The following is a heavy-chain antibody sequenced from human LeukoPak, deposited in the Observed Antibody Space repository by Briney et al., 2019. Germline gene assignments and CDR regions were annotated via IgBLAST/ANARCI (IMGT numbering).Heavy chain of an antibody. Sequence: SETLSLTCAVYGGSFSGYYWSWIRQPPGKGLEWIGYIYYSGSTYYNPSLKSRVTMSVDTSKNQFSLKLSSVTAADTAVYYCARDIVVVPAAIPHYYGMDVWGQGTTVAVSS. V-gene: IGHV4-59*12. D-gene: IGHD2-2*02. CDR3: ARDIVVVPAAIPHYYGMDV. J-gene: IGHJ6*02. CDR2: IYYSGST. CDR1: GGSFSGYY.